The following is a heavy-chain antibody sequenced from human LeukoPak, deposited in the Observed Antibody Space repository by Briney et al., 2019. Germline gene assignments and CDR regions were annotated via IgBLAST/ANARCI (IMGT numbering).Heavy chain of an antibody. CDR3: ARAPTNGAFDI. V-gene: IGHV3-48*01. CDR1: GFTFSSYT. Sequence: GGSLRLSCAASGFTFSSYTMNWVRQAPGKGLEWVSYISSSSSTIYYADSVKGRFTISRDNAKNSLYLQMNSLRAEDTAVYYCARAPTNGAFDIWGQGTMVTVSS. D-gene: IGHD1-1*01. J-gene: IGHJ3*02. CDR2: ISSSSSTI.